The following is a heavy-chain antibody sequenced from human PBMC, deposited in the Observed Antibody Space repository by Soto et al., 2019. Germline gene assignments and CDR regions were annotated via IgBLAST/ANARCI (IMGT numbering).Heavy chain of an antibody. CDR2: IYYSGST. Sequence: SETLSLTCTVSGGSIISGGYYWMWIRQHPGKGLEWIGYIYYSGSTYYNPSLKSRVTISVDTSKNQFSLKLSSVTAADTAVYYCARSRERWFDPWGQGTLVTVSS. CDR3: ARSRERWFDP. V-gene: IGHV4-31*03. J-gene: IGHJ5*02. CDR1: GGSIISGGYY. D-gene: IGHD1-26*01.